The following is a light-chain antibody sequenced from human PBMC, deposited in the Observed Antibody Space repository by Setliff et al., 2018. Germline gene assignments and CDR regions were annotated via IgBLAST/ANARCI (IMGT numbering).Light chain of an antibody. Sequence: QSALTQPASVSGSPGQSITISCTGTSSDVGDYKYVSWYQQLPGKAPKLIIFEVSNRPSGIPNRFSGSKSGNTASLSISGLQAEDEADYHCSSYTSLSTRVFGTGTKGTVL. J-gene: IGLJ1*01. V-gene: IGLV2-14*01. CDR2: EVS. CDR3: SSYTSLSTRV. CDR1: SSDVGDYKY.